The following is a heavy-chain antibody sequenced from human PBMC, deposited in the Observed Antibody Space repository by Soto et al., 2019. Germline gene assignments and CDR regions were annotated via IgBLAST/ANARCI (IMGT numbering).Heavy chain of an antibody. CDR1: GGSFSGYY. J-gene: IGHJ4*02. CDR3: ARVGGYGYALGSDY. CDR2: INHSGRT. V-gene: IGHV4-34*01. Sequence: QVQLQQWGAGLLKPSETLSLTCAVYGGSFSGYYWSWIRQPPGKGLEWIGEINHSGRTNYNPSLKRRVTISVDTSKNQFSLMLSSVTAADTAVYDCARVGGYGYALGSDYWGQGTLVTVSS. D-gene: IGHD2-8*01.